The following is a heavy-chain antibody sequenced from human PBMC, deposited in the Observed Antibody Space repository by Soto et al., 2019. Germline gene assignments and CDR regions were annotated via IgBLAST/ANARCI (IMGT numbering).Heavy chain of an antibody. V-gene: IGHV3-30*18. CDR1: GFSFSTYG. CDR3: AKTFYYGSGTQIVFDN. Sequence: GGSLRLSCAASGFSFSTYGMHWVRQAPGKGLEWVAFISNDGSNKYYADSVKGRFTISRDNSKNTLYLQMNSLRAEDTAVYYCAKTFYYGSGTQIVFDNWGQGTLVTVSS. D-gene: IGHD3-10*01. CDR2: ISNDGSNK. J-gene: IGHJ4*02.